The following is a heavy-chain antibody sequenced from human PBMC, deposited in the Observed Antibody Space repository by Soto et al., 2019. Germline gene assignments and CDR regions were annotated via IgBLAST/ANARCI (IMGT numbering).Heavy chain of an antibody. CDR1: GGSISSYY. V-gene: IGHV4-59*01. D-gene: IGHD4-17*01. J-gene: IGHJ6*02. Sequence: PSETLSLTCTVSGGSISSYYWSWIRQPPGKGLEWIGYIYYSGSTNYNPSLKSRVTISVDTSKNQFSLKLSSVTAADTAVYYCARDSTVAKGFYYYYYGMDVWGQGTTVTV. CDR2: IYYSGST. CDR3: ARDSTVAKGFYYYYYGMDV.